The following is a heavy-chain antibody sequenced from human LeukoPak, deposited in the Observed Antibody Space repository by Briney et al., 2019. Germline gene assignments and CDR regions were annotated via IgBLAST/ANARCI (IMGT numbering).Heavy chain of an antibody. CDR2: IYYSGST. CDR1: GGSISSYY. D-gene: IGHD1-26*01. V-gene: IGHV4-59*08. CDR3: ARLASGSYGPLTPFDY. J-gene: IGHJ4*02. Sequence: SETLSLTCTVSGGSISSYYWSWIRQPPGKGLEWIGDIYYSGSTNYNPSLKSRVTISVDPSKNQFSLRLSSVTAADTAVYYSARLASGSYGPLTPFDYWGQGTLVTVSS.